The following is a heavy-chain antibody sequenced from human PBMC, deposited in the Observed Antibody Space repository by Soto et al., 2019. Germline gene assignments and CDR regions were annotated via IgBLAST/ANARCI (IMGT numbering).Heavy chain of an antibody. V-gene: IGHV3-23*01. CDR1: GFTFSSYA. CDR3: AKDFRHPLVLRFLEWLPGGWFDP. CDR2: ISGSGGST. D-gene: IGHD3-3*01. J-gene: IGHJ5*02. Sequence: PGGSLRLSCAASGFTFSSYAMSWVRQAPGKGLEWVSAISGSGGSTYYADSVKGRFTISRDNSKNTLYLQMNSLRAEDTAVYYCAKDFRHPLVLRFLEWLPGGWFDPWGQGTLVTVSS.